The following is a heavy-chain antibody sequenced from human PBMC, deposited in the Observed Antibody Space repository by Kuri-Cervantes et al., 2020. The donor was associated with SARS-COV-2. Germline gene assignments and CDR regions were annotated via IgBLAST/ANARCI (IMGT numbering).Heavy chain of an antibody. CDR2: ISGSGGST. J-gene: IGHJ5*02. CDR1: GFSFSSCV. Sequence: GESLKISCVASGFSFSSCVMSWVRQAPGKGLEWASVISGSGGSTYYADSVKGRFTISRDNSKNTLYLQMNSLRAEDTAVYYCAKDRYCSSTSCFSWFDPWGQGTLVTVSS. CDR3: AKDRYCSSTSCFSWFDP. D-gene: IGHD2-2*01. V-gene: IGHV3-23*01.